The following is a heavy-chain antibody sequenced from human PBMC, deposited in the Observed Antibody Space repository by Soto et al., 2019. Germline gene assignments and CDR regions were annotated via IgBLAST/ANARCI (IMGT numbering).Heavy chain of an antibody. D-gene: IGHD6-6*01. CDR2: IYYSGST. V-gene: IGHV4-61*01. CDR1: GGSVSSGSYY. Sequence: QVQLQESGPGLVKPSETLSLTCTVSGGSVSSGSYYWSWIRQPPGKVLEWIGYIYYSGSTNYNPSHKRRVTISVDTSKNPFSLKLSSVTAADTAVYYCARVEQLVCYYYYGMDVGGQGTTVTVSS. CDR3: ARVEQLVCYYYYGMDV. J-gene: IGHJ6*02.